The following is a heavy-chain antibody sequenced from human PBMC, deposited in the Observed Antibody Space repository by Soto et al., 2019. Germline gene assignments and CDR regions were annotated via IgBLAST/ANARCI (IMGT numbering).Heavy chain of an antibody. Sequence: QVQLQQWGAGLLKPSETLSLTCAVYGGSFSGYYWSWIRQPPGKGLEWIGEINHSGSTNYNPSLKSRVTISVDTSKNQFSLKLSSVTAADTAVYYCASSGLWVATLSFDYWGQGTLVTVSS. V-gene: IGHV4-34*01. CDR1: GGSFSGYY. CDR2: INHSGST. CDR3: ASSGLWVATLSFDY. J-gene: IGHJ4*02. D-gene: IGHD5-12*01.